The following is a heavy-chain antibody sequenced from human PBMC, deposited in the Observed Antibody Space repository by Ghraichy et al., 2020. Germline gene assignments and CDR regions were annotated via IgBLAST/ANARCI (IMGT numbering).Heavy chain of an antibody. CDR2: INSDGSSI. J-gene: IGHJ4*02. CDR1: GFTFSSYW. V-gene: IGHV3-74*01. D-gene: IGHD2-15*01. Sequence: GGSLRLSCAVSGFTFSSYWMHWVRQAPGKGLVWVSRINSDGSSISYADSVKGRFTFSRDNAKNTLYLQMNSLRADDTAVYYCVRGGPEYCSGGSCYAGDYWGQETLVTVSS. CDR3: VRGGPEYCSGGSCYAGDY.